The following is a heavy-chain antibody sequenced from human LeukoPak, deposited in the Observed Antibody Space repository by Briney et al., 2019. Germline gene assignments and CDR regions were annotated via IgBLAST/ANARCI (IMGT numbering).Heavy chain of an antibody. CDR2: IYYNGNT. J-gene: IGHJ4*02. D-gene: IGHD2-8*01. Sequence: SETLSLTCTGSGGSISSYYWSWIRQPPGKGLEWIGYIYYNGNTNYNPSLKSRVTISVDTSKNQFSLMLTSVTAAHAAVYYCATHRYSYANFDYWGQGTLVTVSS. V-gene: IGHV4-59*08. CDR3: ATHRYSYANFDY. CDR1: GGSISSYY.